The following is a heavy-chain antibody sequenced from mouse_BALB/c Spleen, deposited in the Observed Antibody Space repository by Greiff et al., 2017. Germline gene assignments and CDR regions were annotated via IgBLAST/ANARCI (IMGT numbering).Heavy chain of an antibody. D-gene: IGHD2-14*01. CDR2: INSDGGST. V-gene: IGHV5-6-2*01. CDR3: ARQDRYGWFAY. J-gene: IGHJ3*01. CDR1: GFTFSSYA. Sequence: EVQRVESGGGLVKPGGSLKLSCAASGFTFSSYAMSWVRQTPEKRLELVAAINSDGGSTYYPDTMERRFIISRDNTKKTLYLQMSSLRSEDTALYYCARQDRYGWFAYWGQGTLVTVSA.